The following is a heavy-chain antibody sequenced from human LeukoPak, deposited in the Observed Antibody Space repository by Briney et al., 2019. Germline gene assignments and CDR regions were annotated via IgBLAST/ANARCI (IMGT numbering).Heavy chain of an antibody. CDR1: EYSFTNYW. J-gene: IGHJ4*01. D-gene: IGHD2-2*01. V-gene: IGHV5-51*01. CDR3: ATTLTNYCSSTSCYADH. CDR2: IYLADSDT. Sequence: GESLKISCKVAEYSFTNYWIGWVRQMPGKGLEWMGIIYLADSDTRYRPSFQGQVTISADKSTRTAYLQWSSLRASDTAIYYCATTLTNYCSSTSCYADHWGHGTLVTVSS.